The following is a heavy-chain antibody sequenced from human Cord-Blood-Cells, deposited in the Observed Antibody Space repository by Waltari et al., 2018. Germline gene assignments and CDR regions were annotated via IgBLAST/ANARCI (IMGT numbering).Heavy chain of an antibody. CDR3: ARVGATTDAFDI. Sequence: QVQLVQSGAEVTKPGASVQFSCKASGYTFPGSYMHWARQAPGQGLEWMGWINPNSGGTNYAQKFQGRVTMTRDTSISTAYMELSRLRSDDTAVYYCARVGATTDAFDIWGQGTMVTVSS. CDR1: GYTFPGSY. V-gene: IGHV1-2*02. J-gene: IGHJ3*02. D-gene: IGHD1-26*01. CDR2: INPNSGGT.